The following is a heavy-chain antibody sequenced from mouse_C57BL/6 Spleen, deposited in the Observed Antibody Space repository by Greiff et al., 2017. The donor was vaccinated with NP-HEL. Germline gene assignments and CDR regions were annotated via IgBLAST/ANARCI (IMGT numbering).Heavy chain of an antibody. CDR2: IDPSDSYT. Sequence: QVQLQQPGAELVMPGASVKLSCKASGYTFTSYWMHWVKQRPGQGLERIGEIDPSDSYTNYNQKFKGKSTLTVDKSSSTAYMQLSSLTSEDSAVYYCARDGTTVVATYWYFDVWGTGTTVTVSS. V-gene: IGHV1-69*01. D-gene: IGHD1-1*01. CDR3: ARDGTTVVATYWYFDV. J-gene: IGHJ1*03. CDR1: GYTFTSYW.